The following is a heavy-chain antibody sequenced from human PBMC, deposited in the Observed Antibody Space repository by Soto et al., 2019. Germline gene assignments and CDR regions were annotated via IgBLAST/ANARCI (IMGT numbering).Heavy chain of an antibody. V-gene: IGHV1-18*04. Sequence: QVQLVQSGGEVKKPGASVKVSCKTSGYTFTNYGITWVRQAPGQGLKWMGWISAYNGDTNYAQKFQGRVIMTTDTSTTTAYMERRSLRSDDTAVYYCARGPAGGLRGGVSYWGQGTLVTVSS. J-gene: IGHJ4*02. D-gene: IGHD2-15*01. CDR2: ISAYNGDT. CDR3: ARGPAGGLRGGVSY. CDR1: GYTFTNYG.